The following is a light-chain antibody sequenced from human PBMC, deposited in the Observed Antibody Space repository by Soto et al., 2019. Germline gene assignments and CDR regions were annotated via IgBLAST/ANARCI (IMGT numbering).Light chain of an antibody. CDR2: GAS. J-gene: IGKJ4*01. CDR3: QYYGRSPLT. CDR1: QSVSRNY. V-gene: IGKV3-20*01. Sequence: EIVLTQSAGTLSLSPGERATLSCRASQSVSRNYLAWYQQKPGQAPRLLIYGASSRATGIPGRFSGSGSGTDFALTISRLEPEDFAVYYCQYYGRSPLTFGGGTKVDI.